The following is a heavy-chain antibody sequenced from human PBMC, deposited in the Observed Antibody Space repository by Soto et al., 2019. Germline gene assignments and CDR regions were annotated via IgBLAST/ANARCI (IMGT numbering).Heavy chain of an antibody. CDR1: GYSFTSYW. D-gene: IGHD5-18*01. CDR3: ARHLRSSHVDTAMAALDY. Sequence: EVQLVQSGAEVKKPGESLKISCKGSGYSFTSYWIGWVRQMPGKGLEWMGIIYPGDSDTRYSPSFQGQVTISADKSISTAYLQWSSLKASDTAMYYCARHLRSSHVDTAMAALDYWGQGTLVTVSS. J-gene: IGHJ4*02. CDR2: IYPGDSDT. V-gene: IGHV5-51*01.